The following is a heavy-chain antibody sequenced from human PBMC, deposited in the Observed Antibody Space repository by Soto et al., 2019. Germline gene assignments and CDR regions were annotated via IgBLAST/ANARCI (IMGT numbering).Heavy chain of an antibody. CDR1: GFTFSSYW. D-gene: IGHD4-4*01. CDR3: ARGDQSRNYEPWDYYSYYMDV. V-gene: IGHV3-74*01. J-gene: IGHJ6*03. CDR2: ITSDGSST. Sequence: EVQLVESGGGLVQPGGSLRLSCAASGFTFSSYWMHWVRHAPGKGLLWVSRITSDGSSTSYADSVKGRFPISSDNSKNMLYLEINSLRAEATAVYYCARGDQSRNYEPWDYYSYYMDVWCKGTTVTVSS.